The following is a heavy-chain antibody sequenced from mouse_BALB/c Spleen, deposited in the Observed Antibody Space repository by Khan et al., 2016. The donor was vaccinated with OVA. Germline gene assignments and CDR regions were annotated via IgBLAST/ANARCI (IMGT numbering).Heavy chain of an antibody. J-gene: IGHJ3*01. D-gene: IGHD2-1*01. CDR2: IWGDGST. Sequence: QVQLKESGPGLVAPSQSLSIRCTVSGLSLTNYGVSWVRQPPGKGLEWLGVIWGDGSTNYHSVLKSRLTINKDNSKSQVLVKLNSLQPDDTATYFCAIIYYGNDWFAYWGQGTLVTVSA. CDR3: AIIYYGNDWFAY. V-gene: IGHV2-3*01. CDR1: GLSLTNYG.